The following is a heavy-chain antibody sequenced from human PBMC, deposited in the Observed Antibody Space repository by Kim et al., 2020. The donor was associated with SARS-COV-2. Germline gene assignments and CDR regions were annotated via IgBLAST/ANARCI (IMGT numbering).Heavy chain of an antibody. Sequence: YADSVKGRLPISRDNSKNTLYLQMSRLGAEDTAVYYCVKGGIVGATYFDYWGQGTLVTVSS. J-gene: IGHJ4*02. D-gene: IGHD1-26*01. CDR3: VKGGIVGATYFDY. V-gene: IGHV3-64D*06.